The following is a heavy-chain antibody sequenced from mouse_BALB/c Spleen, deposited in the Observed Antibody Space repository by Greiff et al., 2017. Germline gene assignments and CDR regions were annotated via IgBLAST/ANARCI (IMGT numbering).Heavy chain of an antibody. CDR2: INPSNGGT. CDR3: TRGDYDYDVGFAY. J-gene: IGHJ3*01. D-gene: IGHD2-4*01. V-gene: IGHV1S81*02. CDR1: GYTFTSYY. Sequence: QVQLKESGAELVKPGASVKLSCKASGYTFTSYYMYWVKQRPGQGLEWIGEINPSNGGTNFNEKFKSKATLTVDKSSSTAYMQLSSLTSEDSAVYYCTRGDYDYDVGFAYWGQGTLVTVSA.